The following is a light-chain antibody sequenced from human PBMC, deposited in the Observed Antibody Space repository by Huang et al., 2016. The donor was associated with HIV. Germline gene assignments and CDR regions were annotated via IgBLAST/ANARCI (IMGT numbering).Light chain of an antibody. CDR3: QQSWILPRT. J-gene: IGKJ4*01. V-gene: IGKV1-39*01. CDR2: AAS. CDR1: ENIVYS. Sequence: DIQLTQSPSSLSASVGDGITITCRASENIVYSLSWFQQRPGHAPKALIYAASRLHAGVPSKFSGTGSGTNFTLSINGLGPEDFATYYCQQSWILPRTYGGGTKVDI.